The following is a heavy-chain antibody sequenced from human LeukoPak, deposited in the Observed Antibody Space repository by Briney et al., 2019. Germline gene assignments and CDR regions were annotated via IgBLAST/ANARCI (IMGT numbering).Heavy chain of an antibody. D-gene: IGHD6-13*01. CDR1: GFTFSSYW. CDR3: ARDGGSSWYGAFDV. J-gene: IGHJ3*01. V-gene: IGHV3-7*01. CDR2: INHNGNVN. Sequence: GGSLRLSCAASGFTFSSYWMNWARQAPGKGLEWVASINHNGNVNYYVDSVKGRFTISRDNAKNSLYLQMNILRVDDTAVYYCARDGGSSWYGAFDVWGQGTMVTVSS.